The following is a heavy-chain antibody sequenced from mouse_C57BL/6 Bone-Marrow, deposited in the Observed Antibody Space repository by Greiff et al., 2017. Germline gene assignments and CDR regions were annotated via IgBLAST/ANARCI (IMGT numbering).Heavy chain of an antibody. D-gene: IGHD1-1*01. CDR3: ARCLYYGPFAY. Sequence: DVQLQESGPGLVKPSQSLSLTCSVSGYSITSGYYWNWIRQFPGNKLEWMVYIRYDGSNNYNPSLKNRIAITRDTSKNQCFLKLNAVTTEDTATYYCARCLYYGPFAYWGQGTLVTVSA. CDR1: GYSITSGYY. V-gene: IGHV3-6*01. CDR2: IRYDGSN. J-gene: IGHJ3*01.